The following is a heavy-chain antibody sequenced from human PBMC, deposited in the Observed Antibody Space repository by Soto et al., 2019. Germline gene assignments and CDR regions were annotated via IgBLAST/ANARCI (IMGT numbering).Heavy chain of an antibody. CDR3: ASLPGYSSSWYLDDY. V-gene: IGHV1-69*13. CDR2: IIPIFGTA. CDR1: GGTFSSYA. J-gene: IGHJ4*02. Sequence: SVKVSCKASGGTFSSYATSWVRQAPGQGLEWMGGIIPIFGTANYAQKFQGRVTITADESTSTAYMELSSLRSEDTAVYFFASLPGYSSSWYLDDYWGQGTLVTVSS. D-gene: IGHD6-13*01.